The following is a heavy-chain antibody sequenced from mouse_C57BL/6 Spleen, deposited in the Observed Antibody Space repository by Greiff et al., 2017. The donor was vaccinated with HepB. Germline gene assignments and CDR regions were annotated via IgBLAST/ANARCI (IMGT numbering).Heavy chain of an antibody. CDR1: GYTFTSYW. CDR2: IYPGSGST. V-gene: IGHV1-55*01. CDR3: ARSGDRSGYFSYAMDY. Sequence: VQLQQPGAELVKPGASVKMSCKASGYTFTSYWITWVKQRPGQGLEWIGDIYPGSGSTNYNEKFKSKATLTVDTSSSTAYMQLSSLTSEDSAVYYCARSGDRSGYFSYAMDYWGQGTSVTVSS. J-gene: IGHJ4*01. D-gene: IGHD3-2*02.